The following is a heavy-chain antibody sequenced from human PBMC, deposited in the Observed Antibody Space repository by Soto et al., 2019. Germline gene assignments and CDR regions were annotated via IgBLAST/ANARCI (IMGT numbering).Heavy chain of an antibody. J-gene: IGHJ4*02. CDR2: ISGSNNNI. D-gene: IGHD2-21*02. CDR3: ASERLCGADCYFFDN. CDR1: GFTLRNYE. Sequence: TGGSLRLSCAASGFTLRNYEMNWVLQAPGKGLEWISKISGSNNNIYYADSVRGRFTISRDNAKNSLYLQMNSLRAEDTAIYYCASERLCGADCYFFDNWGQGTQVTVSS. V-gene: IGHV3-48*03.